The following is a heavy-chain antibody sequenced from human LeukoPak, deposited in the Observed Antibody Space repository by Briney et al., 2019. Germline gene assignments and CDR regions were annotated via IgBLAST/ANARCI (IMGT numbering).Heavy chain of an antibody. D-gene: IGHD2-15*01. CDR3: ARACSGGSCYSEIDY. Sequence: PSETLSLTCTVSGGSISSGDYYWSWIRQPPGKGLEWIGYIYYSGSTYYNPSLKSRVTISVDTSKNQFSLKLSSVTAADTAVYYCARACSGGSCYSEIDYWGQGTLVTVSS. CDR1: GGSISSGDYY. J-gene: IGHJ4*02. CDR2: IYYSGST. V-gene: IGHV4-30-4*08.